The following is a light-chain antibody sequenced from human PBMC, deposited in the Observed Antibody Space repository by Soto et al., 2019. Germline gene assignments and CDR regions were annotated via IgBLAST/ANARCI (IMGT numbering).Light chain of an antibody. V-gene: IGLV3-25*02. J-gene: IGLJ3*02. CDR1: ALPKQY. Sequence: SYELTQPPSVSVSPGQTARITCSGDALPKQYAYWYQQKPGQAPVLVIYKDSERPSGIPERFSGSSSGTTVTLTINGVQAEDEADYYCQSADDSGTYQGVVFGGGTKLTVL. CDR3: QSADDSGTYQGVV. CDR2: KDS.